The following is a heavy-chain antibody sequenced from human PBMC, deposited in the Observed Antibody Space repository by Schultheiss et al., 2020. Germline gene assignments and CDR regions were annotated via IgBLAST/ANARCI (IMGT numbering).Heavy chain of an antibody. J-gene: IGHJ3*01. Sequence: GSLRLSCAVSGGSINTSNWWSWVRQSPEKGLEWIGEIYHSGSANYNPSLKSRVIISVDKPRNQFSLKMDSVTAADTAVYFCARDRWLATDAFDLWGQGTMVTVSS. V-gene: IGHV4-4*01. CDR1: GGSINTSNW. CDR3: ARDRWLATDAFDL. CDR2: IYHSGSA. D-gene: IGHD6-19*01.